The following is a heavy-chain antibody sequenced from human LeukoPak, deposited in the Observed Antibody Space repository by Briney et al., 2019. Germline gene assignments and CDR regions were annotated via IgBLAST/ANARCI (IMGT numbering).Heavy chain of an antibody. Sequence: GGSLRLSCAASGFTFSSYGMHWVRQAPGKGLEWVAVISYDGSNKYYADSVKGRFTISRDNSKNTLYLQMNSLRAEDTAVYYCAKTYYYDSNGFSAFDPWGQGTLVTVSS. J-gene: IGHJ5*02. V-gene: IGHV3-30*18. CDR1: GFTFSSYG. D-gene: IGHD3-22*01. CDR2: ISYDGSNK. CDR3: AKTYYYDSNGFSAFDP.